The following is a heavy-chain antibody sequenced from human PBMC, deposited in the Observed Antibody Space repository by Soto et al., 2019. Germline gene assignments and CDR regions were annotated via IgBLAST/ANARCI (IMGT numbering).Heavy chain of an antibody. CDR2: INAGNGNT. J-gene: IGHJ4*02. CDR3: ARHQREYYDILTGYYIQAGYFDY. D-gene: IGHD3-9*01. CDR1: GYTFTSYA. V-gene: IGHV1-3*01. Sequence: EASVKVSCKASGYTFTSYAMHWVRQAPGQRLEWMGWINAGNGNTKYSQKFQGRVTITRDTSASTAYMELSSLRSEDTAVYYCARHQREYYDILTGYYIQAGYFDYWGQGTLVTVSS.